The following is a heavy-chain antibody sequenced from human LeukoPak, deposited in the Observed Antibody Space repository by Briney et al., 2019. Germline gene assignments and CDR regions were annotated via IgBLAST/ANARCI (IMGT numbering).Heavy chain of an antibody. Sequence: ASETLSLTCTVPGGSISSYYWSWIRQPPGEGLEWIGYIYYSGSTNYNPSLKSRVTISVDTSKNQFSLKLSSVTAADTAVYYCARHWGNWFDPWGQGTLVTVSS. CDR3: ARHWGNWFDP. CDR2: IYYSGST. J-gene: IGHJ5*02. CDR1: GGSISSYY. D-gene: IGHD3-16*01. V-gene: IGHV4-59*08.